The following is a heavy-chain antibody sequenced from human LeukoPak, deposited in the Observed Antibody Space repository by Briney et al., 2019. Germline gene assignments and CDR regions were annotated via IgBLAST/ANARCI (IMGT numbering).Heavy chain of an antibody. Sequence: GGSLRLSCAASGFTVSSNYMSWVRQAPGRGLEWVSVIYSGGSTYYADSVKGRFTISRDNSKNTLYLQMNSLRAEDTAVYYCAREGYYYDSSGYYYPDACDIWGQGTMVTVSS. CDR2: IYSGGST. D-gene: IGHD3-22*01. CDR1: GFTVSSNY. V-gene: IGHV3-66*01. J-gene: IGHJ3*02. CDR3: AREGYYYDSSGYYYPDACDI.